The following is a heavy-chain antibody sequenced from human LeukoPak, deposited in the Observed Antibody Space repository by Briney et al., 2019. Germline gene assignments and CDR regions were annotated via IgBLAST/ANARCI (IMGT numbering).Heavy chain of an antibody. CDR1: GGSISSDNYY. CDR2: IYTTGST. J-gene: IGHJ4*02. Sequence: PSQTLSLTCTVSGGSISSDNYYWSWIRQPAGKGLEWIGRIYTTGSTNYNPSLKSRVTISVDTSKNQFSLNLSSVTAADTAVYYCARGVGVVNFDFWGQGTLVTVSS. V-gene: IGHV4-61*02. CDR3: ARGVGVVNFDF. D-gene: IGHD4-23*01.